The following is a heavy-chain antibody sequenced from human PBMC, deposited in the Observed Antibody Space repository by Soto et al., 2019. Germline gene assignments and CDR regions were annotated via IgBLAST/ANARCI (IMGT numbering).Heavy chain of an antibody. D-gene: IGHD2-15*01. V-gene: IGHV3-30-3*01. CDR3: ARDLGYCSGGSCYVFDY. CDR2: ISYDGSNK. Sequence: HPGGSLRLSCAASGFTFSSYAMHWVRQAPGKGLEWVAVISYDGSNKYYADSVKGRFTISRDNSKNTLYLQMNSLRAEDTAVYYCARDLGYCSGGSCYVFDYWGQGTLVTVSS. CDR1: GFTFSSYA. J-gene: IGHJ4*02.